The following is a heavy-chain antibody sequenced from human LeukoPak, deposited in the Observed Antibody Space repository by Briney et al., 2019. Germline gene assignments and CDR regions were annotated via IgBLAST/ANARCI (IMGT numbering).Heavy chain of an antibody. CDR1: GFTFSSYN. V-gene: IGHV3-48*02. Sequence: PGGSLRLSCAAFGFTFSSYNMNWVRQAPGKGLEWVSYISSSSSTIYYADSVKGRFTISRDNAKNSLYLQMNSLRDEDTAVYYCARASNHYCSSTSCRREFDYWGQGTLVTVSS. J-gene: IGHJ4*02. CDR3: ARASNHYCSSTSCRREFDY. CDR2: ISSSSSTI. D-gene: IGHD2-2*01.